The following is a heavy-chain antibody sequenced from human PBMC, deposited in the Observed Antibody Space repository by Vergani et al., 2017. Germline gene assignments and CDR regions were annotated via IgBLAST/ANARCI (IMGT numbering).Heavy chain of an antibody. CDR1: GGSITSSSYY. CDR3: ARTESFILRYFRWAL. Sequence: QLHLQESGPGLVKPSETLSLPCTVSGGSITSSSYYLGWIRQPPGKGLEWIGNIYHSWGAYYNPSLKGRVTISVDTSKNQFSLEVTSVTAADTAIYFCARTESFILRYFRWALWGQGTLVTVSS. CDR2: IYHSWGA. V-gene: IGHV4-39*01. D-gene: IGHD3-9*01. J-gene: IGHJ4*02.